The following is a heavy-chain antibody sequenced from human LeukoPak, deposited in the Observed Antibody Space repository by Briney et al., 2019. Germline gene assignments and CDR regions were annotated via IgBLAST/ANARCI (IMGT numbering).Heavy chain of an antibody. D-gene: IGHD2-15*01. CDR2: IYYSGRT. CDR1: GGSISSSSYY. CDR3: VGYCSGGSCYYGYNWFDP. V-gene: IGHV4-39*01. J-gene: IGHJ5*02. Sequence: PSETLSLTCTVSGGSISSSSYYWGWIRQPPGKGLEWIGSIYYSGRTYYTPSLKSRVTISVDTSKIQFSLKLSSVTAAYTAVYYCVGYCSGGSCYYGYNWFDPWGQGTLVTVSS.